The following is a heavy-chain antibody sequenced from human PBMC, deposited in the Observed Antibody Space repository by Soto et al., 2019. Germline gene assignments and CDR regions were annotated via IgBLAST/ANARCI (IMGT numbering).Heavy chain of an antibody. Sequence: QVQLVQSGAEVKKPGSSVKVSCKASGGTFSSYTISWVRQAPGQGLEWMGRIIPILGIANYAQKFQGRVTITADKYTSTAYMELSSLRSEDTAVYYCARGLAAAGNYFDYWGQGSLVTVSS. CDR3: ARGLAAAGNYFDY. D-gene: IGHD6-13*01. CDR2: IIPILGIA. V-gene: IGHV1-69*02. CDR1: GGTFSSYT. J-gene: IGHJ4*02.